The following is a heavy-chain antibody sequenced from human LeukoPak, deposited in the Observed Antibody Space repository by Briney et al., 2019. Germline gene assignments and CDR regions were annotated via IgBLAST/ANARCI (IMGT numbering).Heavy chain of an antibody. CDR1: GFTFSNNA. V-gene: IGHV3-23*01. CDR2: ISGSGGST. D-gene: IGHD6-6*01. J-gene: IGHJ4*02. Sequence: GGSLRLSCAASGFTFSNNAMSWVRQAPGKGLEWVSAISGSGGSTYYADSVEGRFTISRDNSKNTLYLQMNSLRAEDTAVYYCAKEGFLAARPLDYWGQGTLVTVSS. CDR3: AKEGFLAARPLDY.